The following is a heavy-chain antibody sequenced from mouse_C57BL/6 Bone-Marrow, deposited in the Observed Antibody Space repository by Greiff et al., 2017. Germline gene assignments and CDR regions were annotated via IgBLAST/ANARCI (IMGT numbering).Heavy chain of an antibody. V-gene: IGHV1-81*01. Sequence: QVQLQQSGAELARPGASVKLSCKASGYTFTSYGISWVKQRTGQGLEWIGEIYPRSGNTYYTEKFKGKATLTADKSSSTAYMELRSLTSEYSAVYFCSRRDSYYFDYWGQGTTLTVSS. CDR3: SRRDSYYFDY. J-gene: IGHJ2*01. CDR2: IYPRSGNT. CDR1: GYTFTSYG.